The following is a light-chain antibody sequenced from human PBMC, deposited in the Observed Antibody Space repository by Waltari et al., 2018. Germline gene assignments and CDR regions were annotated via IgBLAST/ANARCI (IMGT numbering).Light chain of an antibody. CDR1: SSDVGGYNY. V-gene: IGLV2-11*01. CDR2: DVS. J-gene: IGLJ2*01. Sequence: QSALTQPRSVSGSPGQSVTISCTGTSSDVGGYNYVHWYQQHPGKAPKLMIYDVSKRPSGVPDRFSGSKSGNTASLTISGLQAEDEADYYCCSYAGSYTLVVFGGGTKLTVL. CDR3: CSYAGSYTLVV.